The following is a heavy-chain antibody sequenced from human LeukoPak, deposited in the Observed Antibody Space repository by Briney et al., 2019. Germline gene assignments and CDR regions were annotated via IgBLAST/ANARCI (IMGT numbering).Heavy chain of an antibody. CDR2: INPNSGGT. CDR1: GYTFSDYY. D-gene: IGHD3-10*01. Sequence: ASVKVSCKASGYTFSDYYIHWVRQAPGQGLEWMGWINPNSGGTNYAQKFQGRVTMTRDTSISTAYMELSRLRSDDTAVYYCARPSRTYYYGSGSYNRLNWFDPWGQGTLVTVSS. V-gene: IGHV1-2*02. J-gene: IGHJ5*02. CDR3: ARPSRTYYYGSGSYNRLNWFDP.